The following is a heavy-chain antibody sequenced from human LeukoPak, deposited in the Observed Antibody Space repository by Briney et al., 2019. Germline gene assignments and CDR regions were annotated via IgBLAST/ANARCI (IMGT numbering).Heavy chain of an antibody. Sequence: GGSLRLSCAASGFTFSSYGMHWVRQAPGKGLEGVAVIWYDGSNKYYADSVKGRFTISRDNSKNTLYLQMNSLRAEDTAVYYCARGPRTYYYGSGTDYWGQGTLVTVSS. CDR1: GFTFSSYG. CDR3: ARGPRTYYYGSGTDY. D-gene: IGHD3-10*01. J-gene: IGHJ4*02. CDR2: IWYDGSNK. V-gene: IGHV3-33*01.